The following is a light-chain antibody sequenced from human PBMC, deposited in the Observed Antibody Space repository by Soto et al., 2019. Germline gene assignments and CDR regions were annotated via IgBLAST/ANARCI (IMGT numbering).Light chain of an antibody. CDR1: QSVSSSY. J-gene: IGKJ1*01. Sequence: EIGLTQSPGTLSLSQGERATLSCRASQSVSSSYLAWYQQKPGQAPRLLIYGASSRATGIPDRFSGSGSGTGFTLTISRLEPEDFAVYYCQQYGSSPWTFGQGTKVDNK. V-gene: IGKV3-20*01. CDR3: QQYGSSPWT. CDR2: GAS.